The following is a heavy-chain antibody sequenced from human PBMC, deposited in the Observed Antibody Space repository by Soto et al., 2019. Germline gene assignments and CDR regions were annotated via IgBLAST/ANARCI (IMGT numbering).Heavy chain of an antibody. D-gene: IGHD3-22*01. V-gene: IGHV1-69*13. CDR3: VKVAPYYYDSSGYYSYYFDY. CDR1: GGTFSSYA. Sequence: GASVKVSCKASGGTFSSYAISWVRQAPGQGLEWMGGIIPIFGTANYAQKFQGRVTITADESTSTAYMELSSLRAEDTAVYYCVKVAPYYYDSSGYYSYYFDYWGQGTLVTVSS. J-gene: IGHJ4*02. CDR2: IIPIFGTA.